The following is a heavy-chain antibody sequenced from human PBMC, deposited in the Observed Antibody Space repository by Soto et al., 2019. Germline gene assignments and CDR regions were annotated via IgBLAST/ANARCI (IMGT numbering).Heavy chain of an antibody. D-gene: IGHD1-26*01. CDR1: GFTFSSYG. Sequence: QVQLVESGGGVVQPGRSLRLSCAASGFTFSSYGMHWVRQAPGKGLEWVAVIWYDGSNKYYVDSVKGRFTISRDNSKNTLYLQMNSLRAEDTAVYYCARDLEGGIWVRYYYGMDVWGQGTTVTVSS. V-gene: IGHV3-33*01. CDR2: IWYDGSNK. CDR3: ARDLEGGIWVRYYYGMDV. J-gene: IGHJ6*02.